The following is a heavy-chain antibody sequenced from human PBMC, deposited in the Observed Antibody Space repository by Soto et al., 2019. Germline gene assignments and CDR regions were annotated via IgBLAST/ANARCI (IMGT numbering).Heavy chain of an antibody. V-gene: IGHV3-11*06. D-gene: IGHD6-13*01. J-gene: IGHJ5*02. CDR2: TRDIGTYT. CDR3: ERGYSPGWYGHES. Sequence: QVQLVESGGGLVKPGGSLRLSCAASGFTFSDYYMSGIRQAPGQGLERVSYTRDIGTYTEYADSVKGRLTISRYNDKKSLYLQMNSLRPEDTDVYYCERGYSPGWYGHESWGQGTLVTVSS. CDR1: GFTFSDYY.